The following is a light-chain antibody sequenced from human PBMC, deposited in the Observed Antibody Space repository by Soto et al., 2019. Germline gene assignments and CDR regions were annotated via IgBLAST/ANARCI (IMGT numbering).Light chain of an antibody. CDR3: SSYAGSNNYV. Sequence: QSVLTQPPSASGSPGQSVTISCTGTSSDVGSYNYVSWYQQHPGKAPKLMIYELFKRPSGVPDRFSGSKSGNTASLTVSGLQAEDEADYYCSSYAGSNNYVFGTGTKLTVL. CDR1: SSDVGSYNY. CDR2: ELF. V-gene: IGLV2-8*01. J-gene: IGLJ1*01.